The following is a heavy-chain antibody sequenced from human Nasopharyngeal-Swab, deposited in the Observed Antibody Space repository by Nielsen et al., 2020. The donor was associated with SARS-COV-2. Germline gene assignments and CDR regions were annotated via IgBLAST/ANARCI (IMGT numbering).Heavy chain of an antibody. CDR3: AKGERGYSTAFDY. V-gene: IGHV3-23*01. D-gene: IGHD5-18*01. J-gene: IGHJ4*02. CDR2: TSAGTSST. Sequence: GESLKISCAASGFTLSVYSVNWVRQAPGKGLEWVSDTSAGTSSTDYADSVKGRFTISRDNSKNTLYLQMNSLRAEDTAVYYCAKGERGYSTAFDYWGQGTLVTVSS. CDR1: GFTLSVYS.